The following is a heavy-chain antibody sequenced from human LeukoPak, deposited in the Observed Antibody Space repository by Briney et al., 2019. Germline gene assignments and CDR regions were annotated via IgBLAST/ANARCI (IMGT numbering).Heavy chain of an antibody. J-gene: IGHJ5*02. CDR1: GYTFTSYG. Sequence: ASVKVSCKASGYTFTSYGISWVRQAPGQGLEWMGWISAYNGNTNYAQKLQGRVTMTTDTSTSTAYMELRSLRSDDTAVYYCARIPHVVVPAAPNWFDPWGQGTLVTVSS. D-gene: IGHD2-2*01. V-gene: IGHV1-18*04. CDR2: ISAYNGNT. CDR3: ARIPHVVVPAAPNWFDP.